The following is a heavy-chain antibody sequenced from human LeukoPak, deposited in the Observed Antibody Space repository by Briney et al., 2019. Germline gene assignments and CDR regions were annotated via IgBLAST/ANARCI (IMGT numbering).Heavy chain of an antibody. V-gene: IGHV4-4*07. CDR2: IYTSGST. CDR3: ARDVGDGYNYYFDY. J-gene: IGHJ4*02. CDR1: GGSLSSYY. D-gene: IGHD5-24*01. Sequence: PSETLSLTCTVSGGSLSSYYWSWIRQPAGKGLEWIGRIYTSGSTNYNPSLTSRVTMSVDTSKNQFSLKLSSVTAADTAVYYCARDVGDGYNYYFDYWGQGTLVTVSS.